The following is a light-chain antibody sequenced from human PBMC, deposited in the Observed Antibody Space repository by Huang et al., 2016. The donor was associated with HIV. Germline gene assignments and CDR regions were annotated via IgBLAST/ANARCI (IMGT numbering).Light chain of an antibody. V-gene: IGKV3-11*01. CDR2: DAS. Sequence: ELVLTQSPATLALSPGERATLSCRASQRFGSYLAWFQQKPVQVPRLLIYDASNRATGVPARFSGSGSGTDFTLTVSSLEPEDFAVYYCQQRINWPAITFGQGTRLEIK. CDR3: QQRINWPAIT. J-gene: IGKJ5*01. CDR1: QRFGSY.